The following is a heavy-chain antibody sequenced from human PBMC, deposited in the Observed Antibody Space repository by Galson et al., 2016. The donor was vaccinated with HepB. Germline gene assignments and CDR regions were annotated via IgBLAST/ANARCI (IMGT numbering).Heavy chain of an antibody. V-gene: IGHV3-9*01. CDR1: GFTFSSHW. CDR3: AKDKWASAVADFDY. Sequence: SLRLSCAASGFTFSSHWMSWVRQAPGKGLEWVSGISWNSGRIGYADSVKGRFTISRDNAKNSLYLQMNSLRAEDTALYYCAKDKWASAVADFDYWGQGTLVTVSS. D-gene: IGHD4-23*01. J-gene: IGHJ4*02. CDR2: ISWNSGRI.